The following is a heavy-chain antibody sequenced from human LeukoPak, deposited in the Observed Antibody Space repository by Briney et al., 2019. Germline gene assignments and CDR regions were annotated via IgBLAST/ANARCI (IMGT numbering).Heavy chain of an antibody. J-gene: IGHJ5*02. D-gene: IGHD1-14*01. CDR2: VYTSGNT. CDR3: ARGNPAGP. Sequence: PSETLSLTCTVSGGSISGYSWSWIRQSAGKGLEWIGRVYTSGNTNYNPSFKSRVTMSIDTSKKQFSLKLSSVTAADTAVYYCARGNPAGPWGQGTLVTVSS. CDR1: GGSISGYS. V-gene: IGHV4-4*07.